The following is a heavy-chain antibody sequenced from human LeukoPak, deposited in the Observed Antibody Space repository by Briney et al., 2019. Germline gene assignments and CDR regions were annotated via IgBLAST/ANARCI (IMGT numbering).Heavy chain of an antibody. Sequence: GASVKVSCKVSEYTLTELSMHWVRQAPGEGLEWMGGFDPEDGETIYAQKFQGRVTMTEDTSTDTAYMELSSLRSEDTAVYYCATDTKITIFSFDPWGQGTLVTVSS. CDR2: FDPEDGET. D-gene: IGHD3-9*01. CDR1: EYTLTELS. V-gene: IGHV1-24*01. J-gene: IGHJ5*02. CDR3: ATDTKITIFSFDP.